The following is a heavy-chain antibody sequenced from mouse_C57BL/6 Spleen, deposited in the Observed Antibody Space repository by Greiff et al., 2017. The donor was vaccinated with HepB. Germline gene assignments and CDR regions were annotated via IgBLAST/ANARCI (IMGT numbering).Heavy chain of an antibody. D-gene: IGHD2-3*01. CDR3: ARSGYYVWYFDY. CDR2: INPSNGGT. V-gene: IGHV1-53*01. J-gene: IGHJ2*01. CDR1: GYTFTSYW. Sequence: QVHVKQSGTELVKPGASVKLSCKASGYTFTSYWMHWVKQRPGQGLEWIGNINPSNGGTNYNEKFKSKATLTVDKSSSTAYMQLSSLTSEDSAVYYCARSGYYVWYFDYWGQGTTLTVSS.